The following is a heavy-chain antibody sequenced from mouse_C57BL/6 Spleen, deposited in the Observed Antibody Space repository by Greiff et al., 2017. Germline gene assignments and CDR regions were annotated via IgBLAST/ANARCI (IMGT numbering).Heavy chain of an antibody. D-gene: IGHD1-1*01. CDR2: ILPGSGST. CDR3: ARGDGSSYCWFAY. Sequence: QVQLQQSGAELMKPGASVKLSCKATGYTFTGYWIEWVKQRPGHGLEWIGEILPGSGSTNYNEKFKGKATFTADTSSNTAYMQLSSLTTEDSAIYYCARGDGSSYCWFAYWGQGTLVTVSA. V-gene: IGHV1-9*01. CDR1: GYTFTGYW. J-gene: IGHJ3*01.